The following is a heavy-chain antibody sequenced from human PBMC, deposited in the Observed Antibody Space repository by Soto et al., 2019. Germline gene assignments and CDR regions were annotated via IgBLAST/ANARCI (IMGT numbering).Heavy chain of an antibody. J-gene: IGHJ3*02. Sequence: GASVKVSCKASGCTFSSYAISWVRQAPGQGLEWMGGIIPIFGTANYAQKFQGRVTITADESTSTAYMELSSLRSEDTAVYYCARNYYDSSGYYWGAFDIWGQGTMVTVSS. V-gene: IGHV1-69*13. CDR3: ARNYYDSSGYYWGAFDI. CDR2: IIPIFGTA. CDR1: GCTFSSYA. D-gene: IGHD3-22*01.